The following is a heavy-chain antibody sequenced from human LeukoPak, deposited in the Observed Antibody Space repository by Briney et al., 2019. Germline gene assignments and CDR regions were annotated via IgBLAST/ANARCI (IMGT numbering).Heavy chain of an antibody. CDR1: GGSISSSSYY. Sequence: SETLSLTYTVSGGSISSSSYYWGWIRQPPGKGLEWIGSIYYSGSTYYNPSLKSRVTISVDTSKNQFSLKLSSVTAADTAVYYCARFRLIAVAGFDYWGQGTLVTVSS. J-gene: IGHJ4*02. D-gene: IGHD6-19*01. CDR2: IYYSGST. V-gene: IGHV4-39*01. CDR3: ARFRLIAVAGFDY.